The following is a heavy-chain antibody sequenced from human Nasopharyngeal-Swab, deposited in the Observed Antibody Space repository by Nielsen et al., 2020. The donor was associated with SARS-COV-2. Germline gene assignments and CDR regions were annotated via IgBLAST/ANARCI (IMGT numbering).Heavy chain of an antibody. CDR2: ISSRSSYI. D-gene: IGHD3-22*01. J-gene: IGHJ6*02. CDR1: GCTFSSYS. V-gene: IGHV3-21*01. CDR3: ARDWDYYDSSGYSSDYYYGMGV. Sequence: GESLKISCQASGCTFSSYSMNRVRQAPGKGLEWVASISSRSSYIYYPHSFQGRFTISRDNAKNSLYLQMNSLRAEDTAVYYCARDWDYYDSSGYSSDYYYGMGVWGQGTTVTVSS.